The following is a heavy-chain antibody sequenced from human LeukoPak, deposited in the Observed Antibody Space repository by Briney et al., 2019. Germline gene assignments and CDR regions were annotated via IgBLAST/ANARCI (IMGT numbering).Heavy chain of an antibody. CDR1: GGSISSYY. CDR3: ARAPYGDPYDY. J-gene: IGHJ4*02. Sequence: PSETLSLTCTVSGGSISSYYWSWIRQPPGKGLEWIGYIYYSGSTNYNPSLKSRVTILVDTSKNQFSLKLSSVTAADTAVYYCARAPYGDPYDYWGQGTLVAVSS. V-gene: IGHV4-59*01. CDR2: IYYSGST. D-gene: IGHD4-17*01.